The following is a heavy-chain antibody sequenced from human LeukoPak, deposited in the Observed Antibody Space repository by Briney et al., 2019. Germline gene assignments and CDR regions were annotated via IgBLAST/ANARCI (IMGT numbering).Heavy chain of an antibody. J-gene: IGHJ5*02. CDR3: ARRSGSDWYPRFEP. Sequence: SETLSLTCTVSGGSISSYYWTWIRQPPGKGLEWIGYIYYSGSTNYNPSLRSRVTMSVDTSKNQFSLSLSSVTAADTAVYYCARRSGSDWYPRFEPGGQETLVTVSS. D-gene: IGHD6-19*01. CDR1: GGSISSYY. V-gene: IGHV4-59*08. CDR2: IYYSGST.